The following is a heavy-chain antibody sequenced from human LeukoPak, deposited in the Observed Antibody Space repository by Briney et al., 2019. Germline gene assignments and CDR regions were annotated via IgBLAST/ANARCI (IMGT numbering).Heavy chain of an antibody. CDR2: IYTSGST. D-gene: IGHD5/OR15-5a*01. Sequence: NPSETLSLTCTVSGVSISSYYWSWIRQPAGKGLEWIRRIYTSGSTNYNPSLKSRVTMSVGTSKNQFSLKLSSLTAADTAVYYCATSDTVSTYNWFDPWGQGTLVTVSS. CDR3: ATSDTVSTYNWFDP. J-gene: IGHJ5*02. CDR1: GVSISSYY. V-gene: IGHV4-4*07.